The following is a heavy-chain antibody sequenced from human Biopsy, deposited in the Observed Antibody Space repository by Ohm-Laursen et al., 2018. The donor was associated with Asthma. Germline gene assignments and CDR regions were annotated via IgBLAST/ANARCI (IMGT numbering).Heavy chain of an antibody. CDR3: ARGPELDV. CDR2: IYYSGST. CDR1: GGSINIGDYY. J-gene: IGHJ6*02. Sequence: SQTLSLTCSVSGGSINIGDYYWSWIRQHPVKGLEWIGHIYYSGSTYYNPSLKSRVSISLDTSKNQFSLSLTSVTAADTAVYYCARGPELDVWGQGTTVTVSS. V-gene: IGHV4-31*03.